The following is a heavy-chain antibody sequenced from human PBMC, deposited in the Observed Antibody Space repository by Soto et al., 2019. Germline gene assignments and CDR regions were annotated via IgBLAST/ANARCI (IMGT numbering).Heavy chain of an antibody. J-gene: IGHJ6*02. D-gene: IGHD1-26*01. Sequence: QVQLVQSGAEVKKPGSSVKVSCKASGGTFSSYAISWVRQAPGQGLEWMGGIIPIFGTANYAQKFQGRVTITADESTSTAYMELSSLRSEDTAVYYCARALVGASLVGGRYYRMDVWGQGTTVTVSS. CDR2: IIPIFGTA. CDR3: ARALVGASLVGGRYYRMDV. CDR1: GGTFSSYA. V-gene: IGHV1-69*01.